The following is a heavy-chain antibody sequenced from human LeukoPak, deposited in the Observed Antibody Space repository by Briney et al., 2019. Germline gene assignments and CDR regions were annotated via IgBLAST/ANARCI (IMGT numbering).Heavy chain of an antibody. Sequence: GSLRLSCAASGFSFSNYGMHGVRQAPGKGLEWVAFIRYDGSNKYYADSGKGRFTVSRDNSKNTLYLQMNSLRAEDTAVYYCAKDRTYCTNAICYNAFDIWGQGTMITVSS. D-gene: IGHD2-8*01. CDR3: AKDRTYCTNAICYNAFDI. J-gene: IGHJ3*02. CDR2: IRYDGSNK. CDR1: GFSFSNYG. V-gene: IGHV3-30*02.